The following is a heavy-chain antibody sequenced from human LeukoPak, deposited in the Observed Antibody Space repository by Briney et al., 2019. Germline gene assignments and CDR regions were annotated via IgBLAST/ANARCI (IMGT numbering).Heavy chain of an antibody. CDR1: GFTVSSNY. CDR3: ASNPVRASGSYPIRYFDWYYYYYGMDV. CDR2: IYSGGSA. D-gene: IGHD3-9*01. V-gene: IGHV3-66*01. Sequence: GGSLRLSCAASGFTVSSNYMSWVRQAPGKGLEWVSVIYSGGSAYYADSVKGRFTISRDNSKNTLYLQMNSLRAEDTAVYCCASNPVRASGSYPIRYFDWYYYYYGMDVWGQGTTVTVSS. J-gene: IGHJ6*02.